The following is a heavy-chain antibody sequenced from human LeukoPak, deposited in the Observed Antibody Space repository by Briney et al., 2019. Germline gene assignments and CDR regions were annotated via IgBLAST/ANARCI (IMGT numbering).Heavy chain of an antibody. V-gene: IGHV3-23*01. CDR1: GFTFSSYA. J-gene: IGHJ4*02. D-gene: IGHD3-16*01. CDR2: ISGSGGST. Sequence: PGGSLRLSCAASGFTFSSYAMSWVRQAPGKGLEWVSAISGSGGSTYYADSVKGRFTISRDNSKNMAYLQMNSLRVEDTAVYYCAKHTYGRPATYFDSWGQGTLVTVSS. CDR3: AKHTYGRPATYFDS.